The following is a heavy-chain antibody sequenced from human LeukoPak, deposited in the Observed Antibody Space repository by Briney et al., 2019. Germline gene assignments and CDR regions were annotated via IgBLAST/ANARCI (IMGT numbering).Heavy chain of an antibody. CDR3: ARTPIAAAGTIWFDP. J-gene: IGHJ5*02. D-gene: IGHD6-13*01. Sequence: ASVKVSFKASGYTFTSYDINWVRQATGQGLEWMGWMNPNSGNTDYAQKFQGRVTMTRNTSISTAYMELNSLSSEDTAVYFCARTPIAAAGTIWFDPWGQGTLVTVSS. V-gene: IGHV1-8*01. CDR1: GYTFTSYD. CDR2: MNPNSGNT.